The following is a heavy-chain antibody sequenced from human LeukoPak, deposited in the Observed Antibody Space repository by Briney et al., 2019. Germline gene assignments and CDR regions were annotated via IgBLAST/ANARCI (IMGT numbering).Heavy chain of an antibody. Sequence: GGSLRLSCAASGFTFSSYWMHWVRQAPGKGLVWVSRINSGGGSTSYADSVKGRFTISRDNDKNTPYVQMNSLRGEDRAVYYFASGDFYFDYWGQGPLVTVSS. CDR1: GFTFSSYW. J-gene: IGHJ4*02. CDR2: INSGGGST. CDR3: ASGDFYFDY. D-gene: IGHD3-3*01. V-gene: IGHV3-74*01.